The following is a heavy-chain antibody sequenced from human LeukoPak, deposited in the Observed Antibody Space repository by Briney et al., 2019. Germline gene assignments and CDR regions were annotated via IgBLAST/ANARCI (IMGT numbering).Heavy chain of an antibody. J-gene: IGHJ4*02. Sequence: ASVKVSCKASGGTFSSYATSWVRQAPGQGLEWMGRIIPIFGTANYAQKFQGRVTITTDESTSTAYMELSSLRSEDTAVYYCARAFGEFYYFDYWGQGTLVTVSS. D-gene: IGHD3-10*01. CDR2: IIPIFGTA. CDR3: ARAFGEFYYFDY. CDR1: GGTFSSYA. V-gene: IGHV1-69*05.